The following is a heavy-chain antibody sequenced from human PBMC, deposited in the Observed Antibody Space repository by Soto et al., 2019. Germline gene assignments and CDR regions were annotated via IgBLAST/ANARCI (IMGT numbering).Heavy chain of an antibody. V-gene: IGHV3-30-3*01. CDR3: ARDTKRQLSLNYYYYGMDV. J-gene: IGHJ6*02. CDR2: ISYDGSNK. CDR1: GFTFSSYA. D-gene: IGHD6-6*01. Sequence: LRLSCAASGFTFSSYAMHWVRQAPGKGLEWVAVISYDGSNKYYADSVKGRFTISRDNSKNTLYLQMNSLRAEDTAVYYCARDTKRQLSLNYYYYGMDVWGQGTTVTVSS.